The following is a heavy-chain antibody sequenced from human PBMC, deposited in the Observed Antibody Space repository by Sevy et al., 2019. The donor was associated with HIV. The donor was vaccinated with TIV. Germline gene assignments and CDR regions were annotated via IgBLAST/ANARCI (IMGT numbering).Heavy chain of an antibody. CDR2: ISFDGSHK. D-gene: IGHD1-26*01. CDR3: ARDWLNSGVF. V-gene: IGHV3-30*03. J-gene: IGHJ4*02. Sequence: GGSLRLSCVASAFTFSTYGMHWVRQAPGKGLEWVSVISFDGSHKYYADSVKGRCTVSRDNSKNTLNLQMNSLRAEDTAVYYCARDWLNSGVFWGQGTLVTVSS. CDR1: AFTFSTYG.